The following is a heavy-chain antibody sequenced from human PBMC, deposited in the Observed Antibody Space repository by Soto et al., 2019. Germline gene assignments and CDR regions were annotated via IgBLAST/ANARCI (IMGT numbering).Heavy chain of an antibody. CDR2: VSIGGST. CDR1: GFTFSSYA. Sequence: DVQLLESGGGLVQPEGSLRLSCAASGFTFSSYAMGWVRQGPGKGLEWVAVVSIGGSTHYADSVRGRFTISRDNSKNTSSLQMHSLTAEDTAVYFCAKRRGAGGHFDYWCQGALVSVSS. J-gene: IGHJ4*02. V-gene: IGHV3-23*01. D-gene: IGHD2-15*01. CDR3: AKRRGAGGHFDY.